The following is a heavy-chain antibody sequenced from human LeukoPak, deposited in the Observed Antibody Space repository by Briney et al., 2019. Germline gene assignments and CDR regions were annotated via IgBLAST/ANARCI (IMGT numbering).Heavy chain of an antibody. CDR3: ASLPLVSSTSSQKTYYYYYYGMDV. V-gene: IGHV3-30*04. CDR2: ISNDGRSK. D-gene: IGHD2-2*01. CDR1: GITFSNYA. J-gene: IGHJ6*02. Sequence: GGSLRLSCAASGITFSNYAMHWVRQAPGKGLEWVAVISNDGRSKHYSDSVKGRVTISRDNSKSTQYLQMNRLTTEDTAVYYCASLPLVSSTSSQKTYYYYYYGMDVWGQGTTVTVSS.